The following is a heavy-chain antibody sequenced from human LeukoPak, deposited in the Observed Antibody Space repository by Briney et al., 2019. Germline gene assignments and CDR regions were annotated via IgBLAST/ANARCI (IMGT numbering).Heavy chain of an antibody. CDR2: IYHSGST. V-gene: IGHV4-30-2*01. CDR3: ASHRTIVGATLFDY. J-gene: IGHJ4*02. D-gene: IGHD1-26*01. CDR1: GGSISSGGYY. Sequence: SETLSLTCTVSGGSISSGGYYWSWIRQPPGKGLEWIGYIYHSGSTYYNPSLKSRVTISVDRSKNQFSLKLSSVTAADTAVYYCASHRTIVGATLFDYWGQGTLVTVSS.